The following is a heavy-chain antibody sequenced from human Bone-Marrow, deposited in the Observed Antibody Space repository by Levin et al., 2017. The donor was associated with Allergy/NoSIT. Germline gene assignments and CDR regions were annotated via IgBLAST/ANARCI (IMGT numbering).Heavy chain of an antibody. V-gene: IGHV3-23*01. J-gene: IGHJ5*01. D-gene: IGHD4-17*01. CDR3: AKWYKPGSRDDGLDS. Sequence: HAGGSLRLSCAASGFKFNNYALSWVRQAPGKGLEWVSCTIPSGDNTYYADSVKGRFTISRDNSRNTLYLHMNSLRAEDTAVYFCAKWYKPGSRDDGLDSWGQGTLVTVSS. CDR1: GFKFNNYA. CDR2: TIPSGDNT.